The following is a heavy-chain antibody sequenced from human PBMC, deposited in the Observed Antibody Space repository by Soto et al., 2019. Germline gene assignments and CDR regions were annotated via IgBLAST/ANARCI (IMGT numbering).Heavy chain of an antibody. Sequence: QVQLVQSGAEVKKPGSSVKVSCKASGGTFSSYAISWVRQAPGQGLEWMGGIIPIFGTANYAQKLQVRVTITGDESTITAYMALSSLRSDDTAVYYCARTELDRRGLFDYWGQGTLVPVSS. D-gene: IGHD1-1*01. V-gene: IGHV1-69*12. CDR3: ARTELDRRGLFDY. CDR1: GGTFSSYA. CDR2: IIPIFGTA. J-gene: IGHJ4*02.